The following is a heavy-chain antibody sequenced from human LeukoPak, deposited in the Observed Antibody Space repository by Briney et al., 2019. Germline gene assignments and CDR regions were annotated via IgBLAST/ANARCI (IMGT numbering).Heavy chain of an antibody. D-gene: IGHD6-6*01. V-gene: IGHV1-46*01. CDR1: GYTFTSYY. Sequence: GASVKVSCKASGYTFTSYYMHWVRQAPGQGLEWMGIINPSGGSTTYAQKFQGRVTMTRDTSTSTAYMELSRLRSDDTAVYYCAFEYSSSVNWFDPWGQGTLVTVSS. CDR3: AFEYSSSVNWFDP. CDR2: INPSGGST. J-gene: IGHJ5*02.